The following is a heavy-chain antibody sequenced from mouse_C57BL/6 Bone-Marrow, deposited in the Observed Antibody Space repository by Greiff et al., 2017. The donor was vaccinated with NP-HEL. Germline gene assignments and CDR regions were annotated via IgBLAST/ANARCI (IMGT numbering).Heavy chain of an antibody. J-gene: IGHJ4*01. CDR2: IDPANGNT. V-gene: IGHV14-3*01. D-gene: IGHD1-1*01. CDR1: GFNIKNTY. Sequence: EVQLQQSVAELVRPGASVKLSCTASGFNIKNTYMHWVKQRPEQGLEWIGRIDPANGNTKYAPKFQGKATITADTSSNTAYLQLSSLTSEDTAIYYCARLGGITTVVATDAMDYWGQGTSVTVSS. CDR3: ARLGGITTVVATDAMDY.